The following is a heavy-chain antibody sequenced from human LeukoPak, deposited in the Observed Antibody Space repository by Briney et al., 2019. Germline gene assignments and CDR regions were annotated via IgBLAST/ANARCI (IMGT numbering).Heavy chain of an antibody. V-gene: IGHV3-7*01. CDR3: AKDRSPNRSYYFDY. Sequence: PGGSLRLSCAASGFTFSGYRMNWVRQAPGKGLEWVAYIKQDGSEKYYVDSVKGRFTISRDNSKNTLYLQMNSLRAEDTAVYYCAKDRSPNRSYYFDYWGQGTLVTVSS. CDR2: IKQDGSEK. J-gene: IGHJ4*02. D-gene: IGHD2-8*01. CDR1: GFTFSGYR.